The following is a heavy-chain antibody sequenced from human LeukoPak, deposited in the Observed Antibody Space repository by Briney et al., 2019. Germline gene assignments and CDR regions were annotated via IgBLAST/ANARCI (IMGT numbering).Heavy chain of an antibody. V-gene: IGHV4-4*07. CDR2: IYSGGST. CDR1: GGSISSYY. D-gene: IGHD3-22*01. J-gene: IGHJ4*01. CDR3: ARAYYYDRSGYYYFDY. Sequence: SETLSLTCTVSGGSISSYYWSWIRQPAGKGLEWIGRIYSGGSTNYNPSLKSRVTMSADTSKNQFSLKLSSVTAADTAVYYCARAYYYDRSGYYYFDYWGHGTLVTVSS.